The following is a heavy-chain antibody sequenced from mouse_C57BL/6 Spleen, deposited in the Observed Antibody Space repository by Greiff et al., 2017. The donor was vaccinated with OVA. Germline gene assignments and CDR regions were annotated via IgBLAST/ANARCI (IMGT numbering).Heavy chain of an antibody. CDR2: ISYDGSN. V-gene: IGHV3-6*01. CDR1: GYSITSGYY. D-gene: IGHD2-12*01. Sequence: EVKLMESGPGLVKPSQSLSLTCSVTGYSITSGYYWNWIRQFPGNKLEWMGYISYDGSNNYNPSLKNRISITRDTSKNQFFLKLNSVTTEDTATYYCAREELYYYAMDYWGQGTSVTVSS. J-gene: IGHJ4*01. CDR3: AREELYYYAMDY.